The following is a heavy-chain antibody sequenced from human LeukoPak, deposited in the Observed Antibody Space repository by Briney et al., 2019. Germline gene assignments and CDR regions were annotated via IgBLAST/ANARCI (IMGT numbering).Heavy chain of an antibody. CDR1: GGSFSGYY. CDR2: INHSGST. Sequence: SETLSLTCAVYGGSFSGYYWSWIRQPPGKGLEWIGEINHSGSTNYNPSLKSRVTISVGTSKNQFSLKLSSVTAADTAVYYCARGAGGGRSFQIYYYYGMDVWGQGTTVTVSS. J-gene: IGHJ6*02. D-gene: IGHD6-13*01. CDR3: ARGAGGGRSFQIYYYYGMDV. V-gene: IGHV4-34*01.